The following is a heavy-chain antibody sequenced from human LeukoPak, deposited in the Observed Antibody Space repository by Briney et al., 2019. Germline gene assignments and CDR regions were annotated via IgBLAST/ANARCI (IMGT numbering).Heavy chain of an antibody. J-gene: IGHJ3*02. D-gene: IGHD3-9*01. CDR1: GFAFSSYA. V-gene: IGHV3-23*01. Sequence: GGSLRLSCAASGFAFSSYAMSWVRQAPGKGLEWVSAISGSGGSTYYADSVKGRFTISRDNSKNTLYLQMNSLRAEDTAVYYCAKFVTGYSIVDAFDIWGQGTMVTVSS. CDR2: ISGSGGST. CDR3: AKFVTGYSIVDAFDI.